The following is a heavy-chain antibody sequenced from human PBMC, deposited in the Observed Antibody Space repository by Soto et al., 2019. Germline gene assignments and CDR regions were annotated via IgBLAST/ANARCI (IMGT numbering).Heavy chain of an antibody. CDR1: GFTFSSYA. D-gene: IGHD3-10*01. CDR2: ISGSGGST. J-gene: IGHJ5*02. CDR3: AIDRRSYGSGLNWFDP. Sequence: GGSLRLSCAASGFTFSSYAMSWVRQAPGKGLEWVSAISGSGGSTYYADSVKGRFTISRDNSKNTLYLQMNSLRAEDTAVYYCAIDRRSYGSGLNWFDPWGQGTLVTVS. V-gene: IGHV3-23*01.